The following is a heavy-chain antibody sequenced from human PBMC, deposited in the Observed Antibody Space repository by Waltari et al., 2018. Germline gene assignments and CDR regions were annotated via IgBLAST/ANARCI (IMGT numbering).Heavy chain of an antibody. Sequence: QVQLQESGPGLVKPSETLSLTCTVSGGSISSYYWSWIRQPPGKGLEWIGYIYYSGSTDDNPALKSRVTISVDTSKNQFSLKLSSVTAADTAVYYCARAGHDFWSGYYHQPPRHFDYWGQGTLVTVSS. D-gene: IGHD3-3*01. J-gene: IGHJ4*02. CDR1: GGSISSYY. CDR2: IYYSGST. CDR3: ARAGHDFWSGYYHQPPRHFDY. V-gene: IGHV4-59*01.